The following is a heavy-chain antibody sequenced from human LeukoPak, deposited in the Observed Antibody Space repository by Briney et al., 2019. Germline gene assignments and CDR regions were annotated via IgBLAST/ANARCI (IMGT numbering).Heavy chain of an antibody. CDR2: INPSSGGT. CDR1: GYTFTGYY. J-gene: IGHJ4*02. D-gene: IGHD2-21*01. Sequence: ASGKVSCKASGYTFTGYYVHWVGQAAGQGLEWMGWINPSSGGTNYAQTFQGRVTITSDTSISTAYLELSRLRSDDTAVYYCARSYRGRRFDYWGQGTLVTVSS. V-gene: IGHV1-2*02. CDR3: ARSYRGRRFDY.